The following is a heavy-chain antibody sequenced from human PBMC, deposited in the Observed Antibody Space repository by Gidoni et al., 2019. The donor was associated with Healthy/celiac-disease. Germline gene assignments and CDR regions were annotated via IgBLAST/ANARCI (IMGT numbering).Heavy chain of an antibody. D-gene: IGHD3-10*01. CDR3: ARDLSGSGSYRWGYYYYGMDV. CDR2: IYYSGST. V-gene: IGHV4-59*01. J-gene: IGHJ6*02. Sequence: QVQLQESGPGLVKPSETLSLSCTVAGGSISSYYWSWIRQPPEKGLEWIGYIYYSGSTNYNPSLKSRVTISVDTSKNQFSLKLSSVTAADTAVYYCARDLSGSGSYRWGYYYYGMDVWGQGTTVTVSS. CDR1: GGSISSYY.